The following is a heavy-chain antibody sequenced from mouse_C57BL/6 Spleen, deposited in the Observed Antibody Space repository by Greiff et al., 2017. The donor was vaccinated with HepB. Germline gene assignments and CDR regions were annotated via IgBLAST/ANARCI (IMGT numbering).Heavy chain of an antibody. Sequence: QVQLQHPGAELVRPGSSVKLSCKASGYTFTSYWMDWVKQRPGQGLEWIGNIYPSDSETHYNQKFKDKATLTVDKSSSTAYMQLSSLTSEDSAVYYCARGDYDFDYWGQGTTLTVSS. CDR3: ARGDYDFDY. D-gene: IGHD2-4*01. V-gene: IGHV1-61*01. J-gene: IGHJ2*01. CDR2: IYPSDSET. CDR1: GYTFTSYW.